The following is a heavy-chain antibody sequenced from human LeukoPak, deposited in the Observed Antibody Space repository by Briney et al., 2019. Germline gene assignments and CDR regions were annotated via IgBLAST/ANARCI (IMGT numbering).Heavy chain of an antibody. Sequence: PGGSLRLSRAASGFTFSSYWMSWVRQAPGKGLEWVANIKQDGSEKYYVDSVKGRFTISRDNAKNSLYLQMNSLRAEDTAVYYCARGDTGFDYYDSSGYYYVTFFDCWGQGPLVTVSS. D-gene: IGHD3-22*01. CDR1: GFTFSSYW. CDR2: IKQDGSEK. V-gene: IGHV3-7*01. J-gene: IGHJ4*02. CDR3: ARGDTGFDYYDSSGYYYVTFFDC.